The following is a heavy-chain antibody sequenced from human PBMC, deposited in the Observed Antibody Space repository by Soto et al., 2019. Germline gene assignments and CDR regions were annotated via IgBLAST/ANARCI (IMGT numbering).Heavy chain of an antibody. V-gene: IGHV3-15*01. Sequence: GGSLRLSCAASGFTFANAWMSWVRQAPGKGLEWVGRVRSNADGGTTDYAAPVKGRFTISRDDSENTLYLQMNSLKIDDTAVYYCRRDWDYPVLWGQGTLVTVSS. CDR3: RRDWDYPVL. CDR1: GFTFANAW. CDR2: VRSNADGGTT. J-gene: IGHJ4*02. D-gene: IGHD1-7*01.